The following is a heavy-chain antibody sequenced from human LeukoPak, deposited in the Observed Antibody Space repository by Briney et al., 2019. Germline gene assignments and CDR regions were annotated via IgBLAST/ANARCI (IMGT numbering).Heavy chain of an antibody. J-gene: IGHJ6*03. CDR1: GFTFSSYG. V-gene: IGHV3-30*02. Sequence: GGSLRLSWAASGFTFSSYGMHWVRQAPGKGLEWVAFIRYDGSNKYYADSVKGRFTISRDNSKNTLYLQMNSLRAEDTAVYYCAKDGGTSYYYYYYMDVWGKGTTVTVSS. CDR3: AKDGGTSYYYYYYMDV. CDR2: IRYDGSNK. D-gene: IGHD1-1*01.